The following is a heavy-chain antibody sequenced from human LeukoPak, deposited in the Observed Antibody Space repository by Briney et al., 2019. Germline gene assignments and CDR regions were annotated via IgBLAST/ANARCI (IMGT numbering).Heavy chain of an antibody. CDR3: AKGQLPYCSTTSCAGYFYYGMDV. D-gene: IGHD2-2*01. J-gene: IGHJ6*02. V-gene: IGHV3-23*01. CDR2: ISGSGATT. CDR1: GFTFSSYV. Sequence: GRSLRLSCAASGFTFSSYVMSWVRQAPGKGLEWVSGISGSGATTYFADSVRGRFTVSRDNSKNTLYLQMNSLTTEDTALYYCAKGQLPYCSTTSCAGYFYYGMDVWGQGTTVTVSS.